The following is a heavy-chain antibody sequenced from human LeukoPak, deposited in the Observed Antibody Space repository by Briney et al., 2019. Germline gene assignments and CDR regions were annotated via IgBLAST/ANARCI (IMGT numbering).Heavy chain of an antibody. CDR3: AKRGVVIRVILVGFHKEAYYFDS. Sequence: GSLRLSCAVSGITLSNYGMSWVRQATGKRLEWVAGISDSGGRTNYADSVKGRFTISRDNPKNTLYLQMNSLRAEDTAVYFCAKRGVVIRVILVGFHKEAYYFDSWGQGVLVTVSS. CDR2: ISDSGGRT. CDR1: GITLSNYG. J-gene: IGHJ4*02. V-gene: IGHV3-23*01. D-gene: IGHD3-22*01.